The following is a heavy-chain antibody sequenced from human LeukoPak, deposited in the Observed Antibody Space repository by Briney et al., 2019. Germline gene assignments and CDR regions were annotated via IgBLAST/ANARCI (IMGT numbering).Heavy chain of an antibody. Sequence: ASVRVSCKASGYTFTSYYMHWVRQAPGQGLEWMGIINPSGGSTSYAQKFQGRVTMTRDMSTSTVYMELSSLRSEDTAVYYCARAEIVTTVTREPDYWGQGTLVTVSS. D-gene: IGHD4-17*01. V-gene: IGHV1-46*01. CDR1: GYTFTSYY. CDR3: ARAEIVTTVTREPDY. J-gene: IGHJ4*02. CDR2: INPSGGST.